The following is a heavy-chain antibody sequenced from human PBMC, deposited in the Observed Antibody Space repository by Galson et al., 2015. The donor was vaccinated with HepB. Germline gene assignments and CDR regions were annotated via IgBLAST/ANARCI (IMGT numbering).Heavy chain of an antibody. CDR1: GFTFDDYA. Sequence: SLRLSCAASGFTFDDYAMHWVRQAPGKGLEWVSGISWNSGSIGYADSVKGRFTISRDNAKNSLYLQMNSLRAEDTALYYCARAHCSSTSCPPLIWGQGTMVTVSS. D-gene: IGHD2-2*01. J-gene: IGHJ3*02. CDR3: ARAHCSSTSCPPLI. CDR2: ISWNSGSI. V-gene: IGHV3-9*01.